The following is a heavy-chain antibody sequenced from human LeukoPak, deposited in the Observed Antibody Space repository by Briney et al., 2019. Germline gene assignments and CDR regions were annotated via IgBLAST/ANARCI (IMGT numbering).Heavy chain of an antibody. CDR1: GFTFSHYG. V-gene: IGHV3-30*02. J-gene: IGHJ4*02. Sequence: PGGSLRLSCAASGFTFSHYGMHWVRQAPGKGLEWVAVIQNDASTKNYVDSVKGRFTISRDNSKNTLYLQMNSLRAEDTAVYYCARGDFWSGPADYWGQGTLVTVSS. CDR2: IQNDASTK. D-gene: IGHD3-3*01. CDR3: ARGDFWSGPADY.